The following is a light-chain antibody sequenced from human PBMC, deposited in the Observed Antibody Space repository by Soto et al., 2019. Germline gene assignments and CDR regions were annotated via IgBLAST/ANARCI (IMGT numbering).Light chain of an antibody. CDR2: GAS. Sequence: EIVLTQSPGTLSLSPGERATLSCRASQSVSSSYLAWYQQKPGQAPRLLIYGASSRATGIPDRFSGSGSGTDFTLTISRLEPDEFAVYYCQQYGSSPTFGGGTKVEIK. V-gene: IGKV3-20*01. CDR1: QSVSSSY. CDR3: QQYGSSPT. J-gene: IGKJ4*01.